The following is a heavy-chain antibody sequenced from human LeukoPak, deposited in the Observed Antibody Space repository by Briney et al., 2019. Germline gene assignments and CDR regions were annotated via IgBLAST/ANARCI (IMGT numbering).Heavy chain of an antibody. CDR1: GVTISNYA. D-gene: IGHD6-19*01. V-gene: IGHV3-30-3*01. J-gene: IGHJ4*01. CDR3: ARDRARYSIGWYGEGFAY. Sequence: GGSLSLSCAASGVTISNYAMHWVRQAPGKGLEWVAVISYDGSNKDYADSVKGRFTISRDNSKNTLYLQMNSLRAEDTAVYYRARDRARYSIGWYGEGFAYWGHGTLVTVSS. CDR2: ISYDGSNK.